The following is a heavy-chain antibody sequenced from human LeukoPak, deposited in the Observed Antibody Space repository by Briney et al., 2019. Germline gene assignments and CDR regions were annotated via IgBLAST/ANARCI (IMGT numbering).Heavy chain of an antibody. D-gene: IGHD3-22*01. CDR2: INPSGGST. J-gene: IGHJ4*02. CDR1: GYTFTNYY. Sequence: ASVKVSCKASGYTFTNYYVHWVRQAPGQGLEWMGMINPSGGSTTYAQKFQGRVTMTTDTSTSTAYMELRSLRSDDTAVYYCARDASYYYDSSGYNYWGQGTLVTVSS. CDR3: ARDASYYYDSSGYNY. V-gene: IGHV1-46*01.